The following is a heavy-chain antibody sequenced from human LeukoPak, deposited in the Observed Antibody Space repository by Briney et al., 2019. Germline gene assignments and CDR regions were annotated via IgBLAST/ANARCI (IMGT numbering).Heavy chain of an antibody. CDR1: GFIFNSYW. CDR3: ARGYCSGASCYDY. J-gene: IGHJ4*02. V-gene: IGHV3-7*04. Sequence: GGSLRLSCAASGFIFNSYWMSWVRQAPGKGLEWVANIKHVGSEKYYVDSVKGRFNISRDNAQNSLYLEMNSLRAEDTAFYYCARGYCSGASCYDYWGQGTLVTVSS. CDR2: IKHVGSEK. D-gene: IGHD2-15*01.